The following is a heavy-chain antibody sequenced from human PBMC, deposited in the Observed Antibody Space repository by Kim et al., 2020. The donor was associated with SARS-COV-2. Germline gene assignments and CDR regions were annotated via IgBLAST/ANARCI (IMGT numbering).Heavy chain of an antibody. J-gene: IGHJ3*02. V-gene: IGHV4-39*01. CDR1: GGSISSNSDF. Sequence: SETLSLTCTVSGGSISSNSDFWGCCIRQPPGKGLEWIGSIHYTGSTFYSPSLKSRVSISVDTSKNQFSLKLSSVTAADTAIYYCARNFNGYLGGFDIWGHGTMVTVSS. CDR3: ARNFNGYLGGFDI. D-gene: IGHD3-22*01. CDR2: IHYTGST.